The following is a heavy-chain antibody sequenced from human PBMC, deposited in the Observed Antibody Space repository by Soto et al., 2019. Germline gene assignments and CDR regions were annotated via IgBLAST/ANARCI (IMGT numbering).Heavy chain of an antibody. V-gene: IGHV1-46*03. CDR1: GYTFTSYY. D-gene: IGHD4-17*01. J-gene: IGHJ4*02. CDR2: INPSGGST. CDR3: VSNDYGGRLFDF. Sequence: QVQLVQSGAEVKKPGASVKVSCKASGYTFTSYYMHWVRQAPGQGLEWMGIINPSGGSTSYAQKFQGRVTITGDTSTSTFDMELSSLRSEDTAVYFCVSNDYGGRLFDFWGQGTLVTVSS.